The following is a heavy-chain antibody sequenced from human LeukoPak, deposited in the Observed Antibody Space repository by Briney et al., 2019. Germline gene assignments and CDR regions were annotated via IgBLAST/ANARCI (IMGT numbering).Heavy chain of an antibody. CDR2: IKQDGSEK. D-gene: IGHD3-22*01. CDR1: GFTFSSYW. CDR3: ARDASGYYYDSSGYFDY. V-gene: IGHV3-7*01. J-gene: IGHJ4*02. Sequence: GGFLRLSCAASGFTFSSYWMSWVRQAPGKGLEWVANIKQDGSEKYYVDSVKGRFTISRDNAKNSLYLQMNSLRAEDTAVYYCARDASGYYYDSSGYFDYWGQGTLVTVSS.